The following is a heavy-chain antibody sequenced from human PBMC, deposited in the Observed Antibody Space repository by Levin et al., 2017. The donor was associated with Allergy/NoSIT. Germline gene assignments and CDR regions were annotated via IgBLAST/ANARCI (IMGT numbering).Heavy chain of an antibody. CDR3: ARDLAVVRYYLDY. CDR1: GFTFKNHA. J-gene: IGHJ4*02. CDR2: ISYDGSNK. V-gene: IGHV3-30*04. Sequence: GGSLRLSCAASGFTFKNHAMHWVRQAPGKGLEWVALISYDGSNKYYAGFVKGRFTISRDNSKNTLYLQMNSLKPDDTAVYYCARDLAVVRYYLDYWGQGTLVTVSS. D-gene: IGHD4-23*01.